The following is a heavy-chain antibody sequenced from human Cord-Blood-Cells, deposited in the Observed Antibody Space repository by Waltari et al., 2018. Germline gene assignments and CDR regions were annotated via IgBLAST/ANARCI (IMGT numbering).Heavy chain of an antibody. J-gene: IGHJ4*02. CDR3: ARDPTMVRGVIDY. CDR1: GFTFRSYA. D-gene: IGHD3-10*01. V-gene: IGHV3-30*04. Sequence: QVQLVESGGGVVQPGRSLRLSCAASGFTFRSYAIPWVRQAPGKGLEWVAVISYDGSNKYYADSVKGRFTISRDNSKNTLYLQMNSLRAEDTAVYYCARDPTMVRGVIDYWGQGTLVTVSS. CDR2: ISYDGSNK.